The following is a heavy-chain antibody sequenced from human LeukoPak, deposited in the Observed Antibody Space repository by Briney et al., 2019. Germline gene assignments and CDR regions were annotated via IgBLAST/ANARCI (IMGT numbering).Heavy chain of an antibody. CDR1: GFTFSSYS. D-gene: IGHD2-2*01. CDR3: ARARKYQLLITAGKYYYYYMDV. Sequence: GGSLRLSCAASGFTFSSYSMNWVRQAPGKGLEWVSSISSSSSYIYYADSVKGRFTISRDNAKNSLYLQMNSLRAEGTAVYYCARARKYQLLITAGKYYYYYMDVWGKGTTVTVSS. CDR2: ISSSSSYI. J-gene: IGHJ6*03. V-gene: IGHV3-21*01.